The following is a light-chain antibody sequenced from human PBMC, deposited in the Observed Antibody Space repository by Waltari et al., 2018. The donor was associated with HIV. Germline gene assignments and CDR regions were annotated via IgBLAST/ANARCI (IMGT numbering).Light chain of an antibody. CDR2: DVS. V-gene: IGLV2-14*01. CDR1: SSDIGGYNF. Sequence: QSALTQPASVSGSPGQSITIPCTGASSDIGGYNFVFWYQQHPGKAPKLMIYDVSNRPSGVSNRFSGPKSGNTASLTISGLQAEDEADYYCSSYTSSSTLFVFGTGTKVTVL. J-gene: IGLJ1*01. CDR3: SSYTSSSTLFV.